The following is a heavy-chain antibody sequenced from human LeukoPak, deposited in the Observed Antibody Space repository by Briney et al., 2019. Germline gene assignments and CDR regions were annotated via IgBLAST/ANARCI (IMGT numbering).Heavy chain of an antibody. Sequence: PGGSLRLSCAASGFTFTTYSMHWVRQVPGKGLVWVSRIKSDGSRTYYADSVKGRFTISRDNAKNTVSLQMNSLRAEDTGVYCCARAPSEIGGYYPEYFRHWGQGTLVTVSP. CDR1: GFTFTTYS. D-gene: IGHD3-22*01. V-gene: IGHV3-74*01. CDR2: IKSDGSRT. CDR3: ARAPSEIGGYYPEYFRH. J-gene: IGHJ1*01.